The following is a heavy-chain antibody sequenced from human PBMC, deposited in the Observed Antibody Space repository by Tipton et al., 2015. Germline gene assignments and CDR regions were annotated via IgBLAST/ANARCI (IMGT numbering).Heavy chain of an antibody. J-gene: IGHJ3*02. CDR3: AKEYNSDTSAYYHDALHI. Sequence: GTLRLSCATSGFTFSSYSMNWVRQAPGKGLEWVAYSSKVTGLIHYADSVRGRFIISRDNAKNSLYLQMNSLRAEDTAVYYCAKEYNSDTSAYYHDALHIWGQGTMVTVSS. V-gene: IGHV3-21*05. D-gene: IGHD3-22*01. CDR1: GFTFSSYS. CDR2: SSKVTGLI.